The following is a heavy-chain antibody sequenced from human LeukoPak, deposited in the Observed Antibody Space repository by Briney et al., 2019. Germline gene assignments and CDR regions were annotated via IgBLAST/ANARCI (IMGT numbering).Heavy chain of an antibody. CDR1: GGSFSGYY. V-gene: IGHV4-34*01. J-gene: IGHJ4*02. CDR3: AGAMGAAGSYYFDY. D-gene: IGHD5-18*01. CDR2: INHSGST. Sequence: SETLSLTCAVYGGSFSGYYWSWIRQPPGKGLEWIGEINHSGSTNYNPSLKSRVTISVDTYKNQFSLKLSSVTAADTAVYYCAGAMGAAGSYYFDYWGQGTLVTVSS.